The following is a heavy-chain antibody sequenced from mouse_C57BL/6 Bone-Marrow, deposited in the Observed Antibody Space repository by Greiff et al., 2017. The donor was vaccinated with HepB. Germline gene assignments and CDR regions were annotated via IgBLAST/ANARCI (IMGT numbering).Heavy chain of an antibody. D-gene: IGHD1-1*01. V-gene: IGHV1-55*01. CDR2: IYPGSGST. CDR3: ARYYGSIPYAMDY. Sequence: QVQLQQPGAELVKPGASVKMSCKASGYTFTSYWITWVKQRPGQGLEWIGDIYPGSGSTNYNEKFKSKATLTVDTSSSTAYMQLSSLTSEDSAVYYYARYYGSIPYAMDYWGQGTSVTVSS. CDR1: GYTFTSYW. J-gene: IGHJ4*01.